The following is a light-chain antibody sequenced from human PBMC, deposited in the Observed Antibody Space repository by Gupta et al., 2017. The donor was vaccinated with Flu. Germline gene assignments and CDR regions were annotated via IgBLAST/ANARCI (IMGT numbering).Light chain of an antibody. CDR1: ALPKQY. CDR2: KDS. J-gene: IGLJ1*01. Sequence: SYELTQPLSVSVSRGQTARITCSGDALPKQYAYWYQQKPGQAPVLVIYKDSERPSGIPERFSGSSSGTTVTLTISGVQAEDEADYYCQSTDSSGSYVFGTGTKVTVL. CDR3: QSTDSSGSYV. V-gene: IGLV3-25*02.